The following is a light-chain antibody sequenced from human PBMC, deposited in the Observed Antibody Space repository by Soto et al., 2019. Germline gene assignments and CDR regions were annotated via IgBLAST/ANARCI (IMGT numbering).Light chain of an antibody. Sequence: QSALTQPASVSGSPGQSITISCTGTSSDVGCYNLVSWYQQHPGKAPKLMIYEGTKRPSGVSNRFSGSKSGTTASLTISGLQAEDEADYYCCSYAGSSTFVFGGGTKVTVL. V-gene: IGLV2-23*03. J-gene: IGLJ2*01. CDR3: CSYAGSSTFV. CDR2: EGT. CDR1: SSDVGCYNL.